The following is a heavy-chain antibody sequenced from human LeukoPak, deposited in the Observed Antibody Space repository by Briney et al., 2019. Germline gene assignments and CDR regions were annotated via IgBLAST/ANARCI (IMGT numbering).Heavy chain of an antibody. Sequence: SGGSLRLSCAASGFTFSSYAMNWVRQAPGKGLEWVSGISGSGGSTYYADSLKGRFTISRDNFKNTLYLQMNSLRAEDTAVYYCAKATLVSCTGATCYPFDYWGQGILVTVSS. CDR2: ISGSGGST. CDR1: GFTFSSYA. CDR3: AKATLVSCTGATCYPFDY. V-gene: IGHV3-23*01. J-gene: IGHJ4*02. D-gene: IGHD2-8*02.